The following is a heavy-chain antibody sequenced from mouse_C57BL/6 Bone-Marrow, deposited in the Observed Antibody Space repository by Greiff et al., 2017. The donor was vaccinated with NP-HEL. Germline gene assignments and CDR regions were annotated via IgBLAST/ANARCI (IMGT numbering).Heavy chain of an antibody. Sequence: VQRVESGAELVRPGASVTLSCKASGYTFTDYEMHWVKQTPVHGLEWIGAIDPETGGTAYNQKFKGKAILTADKSSSTAYMELRSLTSEDSAVYYCTRKMDYYGRGAVDYWGQGTSVTVSS. CDR2: IDPETGGT. CDR3: TRKMDYYGRGAVDY. D-gene: IGHD1-2*01. J-gene: IGHJ4*01. V-gene: IGHV1-15*01. CDR1: GYTFTDYE.